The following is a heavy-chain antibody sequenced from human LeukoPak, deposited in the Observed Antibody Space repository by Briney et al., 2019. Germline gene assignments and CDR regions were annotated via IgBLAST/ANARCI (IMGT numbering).Heavy chain of an antibody. CDR2: IIENGRNQ. CDR3: ARVQGGGYRTADS. J-gene: IGHJ4*02. CDR1: GFTFSNYL. V-gene: IGHV3-30*04. Sequence: PGGSLRLSCTASGFTFSNYLMHWVRQAPGEGLDWVAVIIENGRNQYYADSVKGRFTISRDNSKNTLFLQMNSLRPEDTARCFCARVQGGGYRTADSWGQGTLVTVSS. D-gene: IGHD6-25*01.